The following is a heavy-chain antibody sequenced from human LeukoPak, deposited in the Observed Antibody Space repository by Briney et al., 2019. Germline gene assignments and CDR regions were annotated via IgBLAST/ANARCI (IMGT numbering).Heavy chain of an antibody. D-gene: IGHD3-10*01. J-gene: IGHJ3*02. CDR1: GGTFSGYA. CDR3: ATPFMSAKDRYYGSGSYAFDI. V-gene: IGHV1-69*01. Sequence: ASVKVSCKASGGTFSGYAISWVRQAPGAGLEWMGGIIPVFGTANYAQKFQGRVTITADESTSTAYMERSSLRSEDTAVYSCATPFMSAKDRYYGSGSYAFDIWGQGTMVTVSS. CDR2: IIPVFGTA.